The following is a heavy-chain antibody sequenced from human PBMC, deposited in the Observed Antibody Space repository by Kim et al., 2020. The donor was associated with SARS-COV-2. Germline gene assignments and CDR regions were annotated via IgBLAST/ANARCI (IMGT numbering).Heavy chain of an antibody. V-gene: IGHV3-30*18. CDR3: AKSLSLGLLVRGGFDY. J-gene: IGHJ4*02. CDR1: GFTFSSYG. Sequence: GGSLRLSCAASGFTFSSYGMHWVRQAPGKGLEWVAVISYDGSNKYYADSVKGRFTISRDNSKNTLYLQMNSLRDEDTAVYYCAKSLSLGLLVRGGFDYWGQGTLVTVSS. D-gene: IGHD3-16*01. CDR2: ISYDGSNK.